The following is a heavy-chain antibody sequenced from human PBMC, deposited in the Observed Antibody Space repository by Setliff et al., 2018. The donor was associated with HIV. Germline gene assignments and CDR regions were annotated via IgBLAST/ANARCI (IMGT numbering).Heavy chain of an antibody. CDR2: INPNNGGT. Sequence: ASVKVSCKASGYTFTGYYMHWVRQAPGQGLEWMGWINPNNGGTNYAQKFQGRVTMTRDTSISTAYMELSRLRSDDTAVYYCARVVVRGVTFIAEYSQHWGQGTLVTVSS. J-gene: IGHJ1*01. V-gene: IGHV1-2*02. D-gene: IGHD3-10*01. CDR1: GYTFTGYY. CDR3: ARVVVRGVTFIAEYSQH.